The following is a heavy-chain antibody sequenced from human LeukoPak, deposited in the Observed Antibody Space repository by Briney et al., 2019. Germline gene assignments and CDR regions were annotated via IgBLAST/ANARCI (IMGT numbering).Heavy chain of an antibody. CDR2: IRYDGSDK. CDR3: AKDWALYRDYVAYFES. Sequence: GTSLRLSCAASGFTFSSYAMHWVRQAPGKGLEWVAMIRYDGSDKYYGDSVKGRFTISRDNSKNTLYLQMNSLRPEDTAVYYCAKDWALYRDYVAYFESWGQGTLVTVSS. J-gene: IGHJ5*01. V-gene: IGHV3-30*18. CDR1: GFTFSSYA. D-gene: IGHD4-17*01.